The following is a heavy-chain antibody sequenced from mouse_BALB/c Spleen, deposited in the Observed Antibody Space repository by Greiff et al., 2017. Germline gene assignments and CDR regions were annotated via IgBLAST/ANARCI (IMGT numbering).Heavy chain of an antibody. D-gene: IGHD1-2*01. Sequence: QVTLNESGPGILQPSQTLSLTCSFSGFSLSTSGMGVSWIRQPPGKGLEWLAHIYWDDDKRYNPALKSRLTISKDTSRNQVFLKITSVDTADTATYYCARSGHYDGDYYAMDYWGQGTSVTVSS. CDR3: ARSGHYDGDYYAMDY. V-gene: IGHV8-12*01. CDR2: IYWDDDK. J-gene: IGHJ4*01. CDR1: GFSLSTSGMG.